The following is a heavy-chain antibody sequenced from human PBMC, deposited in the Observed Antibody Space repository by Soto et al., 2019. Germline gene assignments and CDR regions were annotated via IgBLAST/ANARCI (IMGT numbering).Heavy chain of an antibody. CDR2: ISSTTNYI. CDR1: GFIFTRYS. J-gene: IGHJ4*02. CDR3: ARESEDLTSNFDY. Sequence: PGGSLRLSCAASGFIFTRYSMNWVRQAPGKGLGWVSSISSTTNYIYYGDSMKGRFTISRGNAKNSLYLEMNSLRAEDTAVYYCARESEDLTSNFDYWGQGTLVTVS. V-gene: IGHV3-21*06.